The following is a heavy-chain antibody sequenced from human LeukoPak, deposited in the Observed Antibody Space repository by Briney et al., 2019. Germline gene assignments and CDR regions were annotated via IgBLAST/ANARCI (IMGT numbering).Heavy chain of an antibody. V-gene: IGHV5-10-1*01. CDR1: GYSFTSYW. CDR3: ARHAPMVRGGSGAFDI. Sequence: GESLKISCKGSGYSFTSYWISWVRQMPGKGLEWMGRIDPSDSYTNYSPSFQGHVTISADKSISTAYLQWSSLKASDTAMYYCARHAPMVRGGSGAFDIWGQGTMVTVSS. D-gene: IGHD3-10*01. J-gene: IGHJ3*02. CDR2: IDPSDSYT.